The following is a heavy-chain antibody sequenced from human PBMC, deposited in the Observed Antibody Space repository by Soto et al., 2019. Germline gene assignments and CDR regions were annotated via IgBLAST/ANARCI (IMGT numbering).Heavy chain of an antibody. V-gene: IGHV4-61*01. CDR3: ARDGRIAARPAYYYYYGMDV. CDR1: GGSVSSGRYY. J-gene: IGHJ6*02. Sequence: RTSETLSLTCTVSGGSVSSGRYYWSCIRQPPRKGLEWLVYIYYSGSTNYNPSLRSRVSISVDTSKNQFSLKLSSVTAADTAVYYCARDGRIAARPAYYYYYGMDVWGQGTTVTVSS. CDR2: IYYSGST. D-gene: IGHD6-6*01.